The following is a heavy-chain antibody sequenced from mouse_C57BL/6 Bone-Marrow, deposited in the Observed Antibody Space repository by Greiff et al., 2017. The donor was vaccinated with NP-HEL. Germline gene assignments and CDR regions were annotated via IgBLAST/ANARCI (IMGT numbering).Heavy chain of an antibody. CDR3: ARRPLDGYAFAY. J-gene: IGHJ3*01. V-gene: IGHV5-6*01. CDR1: GFTFSSYG. D-gene: IGHD2-3*01. CDR2: ISSGSSYT. Sequence: EVHLVESGGDLVKPGGSLKLSCAASGFTFSSYGMSWVRQTPDKRLEWVATISSGSSYTYYPDSVKGRFTISRDNAKNTLYLQMSSLKSEDTAMYYCARRPLDGYAFAYWGQGTLVTVSA.